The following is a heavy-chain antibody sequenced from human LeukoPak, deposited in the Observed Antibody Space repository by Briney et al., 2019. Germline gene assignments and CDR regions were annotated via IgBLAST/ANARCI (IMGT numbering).Heavy chain of an antibody. Sequence: SETLSLTCTVSGGSISSSSYYWGWIRQSPGKGLEWIGTIYYSGSIYYNPSLKSRVSISVDTSKNQFSLKLSSVTAADTAVYYCARVGYSYGYECDYWGQGTLVTVSS. CDR2: IYYSGSI. D-gene: IGHD5-18*01. CDR1: GGSISSSSYY. CDR3: ARVGYSYGYECDY. V-gene: IGHV4-39*01. J-gene: IGHJ4*02.